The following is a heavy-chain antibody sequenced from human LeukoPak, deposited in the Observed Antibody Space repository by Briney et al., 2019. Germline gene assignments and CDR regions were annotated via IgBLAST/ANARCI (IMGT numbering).Heavy chain of an antibody. V-gene: IGHV4-59*01. CDR1: GDSISGYY. D-gene: IGHD4-11*01. J-gene: IGHJ4*02. Sequence: SETLSLTCTVSGDSISGYYWTWIRQPPGKGLEWIGYIYYSGSINYNPSLKSRLTISVDTSKNQFSLKLSSVTAADMAVYYCARLRGNYFPDYWGQGTLVTVSS. CDR3: ARLRGNYFPDY. CDR2: IYYSGSI.